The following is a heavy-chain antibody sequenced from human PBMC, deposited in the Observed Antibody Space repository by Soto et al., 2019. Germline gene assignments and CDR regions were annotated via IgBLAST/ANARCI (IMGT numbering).Heavy chain of an antibody. V-gene: IGHV1-2*02. CDR1: GYTFTDYY. J-gene: IGHJ4*02. CDR3: ARDVVGSDYFDP. CDR2: INPKTGGT. Sequence: ASVKVSCKASGYTFTDYYMHWVRQAPGQGLEWMGWINPKTGGTNYVQKFQGQVTMTRDTSITTAYMELSRLRSDDTAVYYCARDVVGSDYFDPWGQGTLVTVSS. D-gene: IGHD1-26*01.